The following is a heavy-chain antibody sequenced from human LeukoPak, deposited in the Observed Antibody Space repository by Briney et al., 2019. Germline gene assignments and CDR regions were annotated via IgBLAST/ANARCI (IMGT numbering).Heavy chain of an antibody. CDR3: ARPGGWFGELSH. CDR1: GFTFSTYV. D-gene: IGHD3-10*01. Sequence: GGSLRLSCAASGFTFSTYVMNWVRQAPGKGLEWVANIKQDGSEKYYVDSVKGRFTISRDNAKNSLYLQMNSLRAEDTAVYYCARPGGWFGELSHWGQGTLVTVSS. J-gene: IGHJ4*02. V-gene: IGHV3-7*04. CDR2: IKQDGSEK.